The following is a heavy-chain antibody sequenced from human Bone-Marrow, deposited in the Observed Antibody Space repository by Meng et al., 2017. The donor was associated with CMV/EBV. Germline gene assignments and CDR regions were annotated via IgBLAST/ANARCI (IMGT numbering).Heavy chain of an antibody. D-gene: IGHD3-3*01. CDR2: INHSGST. CDR1: GGSFSGYY. Sequence: SETLSLTCAVYGGSFSGYYWSWSRQPPGKGLEWIGEINHSGSTNYNPSLKSRVTISVDTSKNQYSLKLSSVTAADTAVYYCARGDIWSGYYYYYYYYGMDVWGQGTTVTVSS. V-gene: IGHV4-34*01. CDR3: ARGDIWSGYYYYYYYYGMDV. J-gene: IGHJ6*02.